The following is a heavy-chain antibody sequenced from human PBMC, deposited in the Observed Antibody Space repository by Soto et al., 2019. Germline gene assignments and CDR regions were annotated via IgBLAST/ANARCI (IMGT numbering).Heavy chain of an antibody. CDR2: IYYSGST. CDR3: ARAGYCSGGSCYTTSFDI. CDR1: GGSISSYY. Sequence: SETLSLTCTVSGGSISSYYWSWIRQPPGKGLEWIGYIYYSGSTNYNPSLKSRVTISVDTSKNQFSLKLSSVTAADTAVYYCARAGYCSGGSCYTTSFDIWGQGTMVPVSS. J-gene: IGHJ3*02. D-gene: IGHD2-15*01. V-gene: IGHV4-59*01.